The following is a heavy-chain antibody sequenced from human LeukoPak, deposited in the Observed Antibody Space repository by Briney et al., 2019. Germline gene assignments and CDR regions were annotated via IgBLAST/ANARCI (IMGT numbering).Heavy chain of an antibody. CDR2: MYYSGST. J-gene: IGHJ5*02. CDR3: ARPYYYDSRIDP. Sequence: SETLSLTCTVSGGSISSGDYYWSWIRQPPGKGLEWIAYMYYSGSTYYNPSLKSRVTMSADTSKNKLSLKLSSVTAADTAVYYCARPYYYDSRIDPWGQGILVTVSS. CDR1: GGSISSGDYY. V-gene: IGHV4-30-4*01. D-gene: IGHD3-22*01.